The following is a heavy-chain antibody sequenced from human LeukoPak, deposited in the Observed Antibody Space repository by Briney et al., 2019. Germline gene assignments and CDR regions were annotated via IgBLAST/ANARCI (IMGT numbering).Heavy chain of an antibody. D-gene: IGHD3-22*01. Sequence: SETLSLTCAVYGGSFSGYYWSWIRQPPGKGLEWIGYIYYSGSTNYNPSLKSRVTISVDTSKNQFSLKLSSVSAADTAVYYCARAPTRRGVVVPAAIDGSYYYDSSGYSNWFDPWGQGTLVTVSS. CDR1: GGSFSGYY. J-gene: IGHJ5*02. CDR2: IYYSGST. CDR3: ARAPTRRGVVVPAAIDGSYYYDSSGYSNWFDP. V-gene: IGHV4-59*01.